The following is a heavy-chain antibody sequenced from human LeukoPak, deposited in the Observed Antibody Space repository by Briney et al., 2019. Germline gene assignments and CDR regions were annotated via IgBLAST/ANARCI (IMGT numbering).Heavy chain of an antibody. D-gene: IGHD5-12*01. Sequence: GGSLRLSCAASGFTFSSYSMTWVRQAPGKGLEWVSSISSSSSYIYYADSVKGRFTISRDNAKNSLYLQMNSLRAEDTAVYYCARPRGMYVWSGYDLEMDYWGQGTLVTVSS. CDR3: ARPRGMYVWSGYDLEMDY. J-gene: IGHJ4*02. CDR1: GFTFSSYS. V-gene: IGHV3-21*01. CDR2: ISSSSSYI.